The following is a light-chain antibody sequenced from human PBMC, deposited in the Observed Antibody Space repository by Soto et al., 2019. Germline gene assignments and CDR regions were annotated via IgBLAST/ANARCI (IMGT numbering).Light chain of an antibody. CDR2: DTS. J-gene: IGKJ1*01. V-gene: IGKV3-11*01. CDR3: LHRNNWAWT. CDR1: QSVSSY. Sequence: EIVLTQSPATLSSSPGARAPLSCRASQSVSSYLAWYQQKPGQAPRLLIYDTSNRATGIPARFSGSGSGTDFTLTISSLEPEDFAVYYCLHRNNWAWTFGQGTKVDIK.